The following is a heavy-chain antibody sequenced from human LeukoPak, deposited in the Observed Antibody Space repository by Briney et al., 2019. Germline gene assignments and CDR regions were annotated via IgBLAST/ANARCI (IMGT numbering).Heavy chain of an antibody. J-gene: IGHJ4*02. CDR1: GGSISSSSYY. Sequence: KPSETLSLTCTVSGGSISSSSYYWGWIRQPPGKGLEWIGSIYYSGSTYYNPSLKSRVTISVDTSKNQFSLKLSSVTAADTAVYYCARGGTYSSLPYWGQGTLVTVSS. CDR3: ARGGTYSSLPY. D-gene: IGHD5-18*01. V-gene: IGHV4-39*07. CDR2: IYYSGST.